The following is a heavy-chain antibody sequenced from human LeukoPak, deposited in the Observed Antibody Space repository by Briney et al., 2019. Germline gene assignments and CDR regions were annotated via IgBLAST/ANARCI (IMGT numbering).Heavy chain of an antibody. CDR1: GFTVSSNY. Sequence: GGSLRLSCAASGFTVSSNYMSWVRQAPGKGLEWVSVIYSGGSTYYADSVKGRFTISRDNSKNTLYLQMNSLRAEDTAVYYCARGAVDTGLYYFDYWGQGTLVTVSS. D-gene: IGHD5-18*01. CDR3: ARGAVDTGLYYFDY. V-gene: IGHV3-53*01. J-gene: IGHJ4*02. CDR2: IYSGGST.